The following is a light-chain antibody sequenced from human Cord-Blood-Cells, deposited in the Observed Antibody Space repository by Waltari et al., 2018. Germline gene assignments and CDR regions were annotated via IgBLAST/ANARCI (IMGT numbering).Light chain of an antibody. CDR2: SNN. CDR1: SSNIGSNT. J-gene: IGLJ2*01. CDR3: AAWDDSLNGVV. V-gene: IGLV1-44*01. Sequence: QSVLTQPPSASGTPGQRVTISWSGSSSNIGSNTVNWYQQLPGTSPKPLIYSNNQRPSGVPDLFSGSKSGTSASLAISGLQSEDEADYYCAAWDDSLNGVVFGGGTKLTVL.